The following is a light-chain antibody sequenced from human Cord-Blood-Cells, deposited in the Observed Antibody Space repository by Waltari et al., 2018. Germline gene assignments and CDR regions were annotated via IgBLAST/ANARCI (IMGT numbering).Light chain of an antibody. CDR2: AAS. Sequence: DIQMTQSPSSLSASVEDRVTITCRASQSISSYLNWYQQKPGKAPKLLIYAASSLQSGVPSRFSCSGSGTDVTLTISSLQPEDFATYYCQQSYSTPPYTFGQGTKLEIK. V-gene: IGKV1-39*01. CDR1: QSISSY. CDR3: QQSYSTPPYT. J-gene: IGKJ2*01.